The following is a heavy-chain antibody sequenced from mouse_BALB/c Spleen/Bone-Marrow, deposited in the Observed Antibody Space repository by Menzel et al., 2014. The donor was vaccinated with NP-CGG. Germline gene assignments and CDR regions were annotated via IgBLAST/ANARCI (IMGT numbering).Heavy chain of an antibody. CDR2: ILPGSGST. D-gene: IGHD2-10*01. CDR1: GYRFSSFW. Sequence: VQLQQSGAEVMKSGASVKISCRATGYRFSSFWLEWIKQRPGHGLEWIGKILPGSGSTNYNEKFKGRATLSADTSSNTAYMQLSCLTSEDSAVYFCAREAAFYGNPIDFWGQGTTLPVSS. J-gene: IGHJ2*01. V-gene: IGHV1-9*01. CDR3: AREAAFYGNPIDF.